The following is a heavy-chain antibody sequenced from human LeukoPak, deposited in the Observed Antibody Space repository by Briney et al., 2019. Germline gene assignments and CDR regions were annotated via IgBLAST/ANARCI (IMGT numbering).Heavy chain of an antibody. CDR1: GFTFSTYA. D-gene: IGHD4-17*01. CDR3: AKARTLTTLLGD. CDR2: ISCSGFTT. J-gene: IGHJ4*02. V-gene: IGHV3-23*01. Sequence: GGSLRLSCAASGFTFSTYAMSWVRQAPGKGLEWGSGISCSGFTTNYADSVKGRFTFSRDNSKNTLYLQMNSLRAEDTAVYYCAKARTLTTLLGDWGQGTLVTVSS.